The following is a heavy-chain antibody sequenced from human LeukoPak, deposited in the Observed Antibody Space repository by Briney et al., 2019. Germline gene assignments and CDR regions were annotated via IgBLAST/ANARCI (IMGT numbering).Heavy chain of an antibody. CDR3: ARHSSCWYLYWFDP. Sequence: SSETLSLTCTVSGGSISSGNYYWGWIRQPPGKGLEWIGSIYYSGSTYYNPSLKSRVTISVDTSKNQFSLKLSSVTAADTAVYYCARHSSCWYLYWFDPWGQGTLVTVSS. D-gene: IGHD6-19*01. CDR1: GGSISSGNYY. J-gene: IGHJ5*02. V-gene: IGHV4-39*01. CDR2: IYYSGST.